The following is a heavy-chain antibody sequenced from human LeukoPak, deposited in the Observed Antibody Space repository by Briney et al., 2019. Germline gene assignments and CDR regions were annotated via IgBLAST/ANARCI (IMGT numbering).Heavy chain of an antibody. Sequence: GASVKVSCKASGYTFTGYYMHWVRQAPGQGLEWMGWINPNSGGTNYAQKFQGRVTMTRDTSISTAYMELSRLRSDDTAVYYCARGRDRYCSSTSSRPFDYWGQGTLVTVSS. J-gene: IGHJ4*02. CDR3: ARGRDRYCSSTSSRPFDY. CDR1: GYTFTGYY. D-gene: IGHD2-2*01. V-gene: IGHV1-2*02. CDR2: INPNSGGT.